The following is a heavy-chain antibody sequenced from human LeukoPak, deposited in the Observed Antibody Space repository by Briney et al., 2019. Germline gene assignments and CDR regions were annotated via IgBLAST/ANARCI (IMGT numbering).Heavy chain of an antibody. V-gene: IGHV1-24*01. Sequence: ASVKVSCKVSGYTLTELSMHWVRQAPGKGLEWMGGFDPEDGETIYAQKFQGRVTMTEDTSTDTAYMELSSLRSEDTAVYYCATRESSTLYGSGSLYYFDYWGQGTLVTVSS. D-gene: IGHD3-10*01. CDR1: GYTLTELS. CDR2: FDPEDGET. J-gene: IGHJ4*02. CDR3: ATRESSTLYGSGSLYYFDY.